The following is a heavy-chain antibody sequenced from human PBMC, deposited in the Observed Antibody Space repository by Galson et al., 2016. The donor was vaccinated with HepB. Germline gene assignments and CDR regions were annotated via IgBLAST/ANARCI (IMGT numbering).Heavy chain of an antibody. CDR3: VGDHGWFLRN. V-gene: IGHV3-7*03. CDR1: GFTFSKNW. Sequence: SLRLSCAASGFTFSKNWMCWVRQAPGKGLEWLANIKKDGSEQFYIDSVKGRFTISRDNAKNSLYLQMNSLRADDTAIYYCVGDHGWFLRNWGQGTLVTVSS. CDR2: IKKDGSEQ. D-gene: IGHD6-19*01. J-gene: IGHJ4*02.